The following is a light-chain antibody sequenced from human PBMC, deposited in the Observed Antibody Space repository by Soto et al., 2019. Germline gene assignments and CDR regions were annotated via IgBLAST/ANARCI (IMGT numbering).Light chain of an antibody. J-gene: IGKJ4*01. Sequence: DIQMTQSPSSLSASVGDRVTITCQASQDISNYLNWYQQKPGKAPKLLIYDASNLETGVPSRFSGSGSVTDFTFSISSLQPEDIAKYYCQQYDNLPLTFGGWTKVEIK. CDR1: QDISNY. CDR3: QQYDNLPLT. V-gene: IGKV1-33*01. CDR2: DAS.